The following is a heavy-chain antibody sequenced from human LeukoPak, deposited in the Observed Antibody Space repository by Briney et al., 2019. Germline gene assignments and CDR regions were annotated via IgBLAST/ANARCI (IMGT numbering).Heavy chain of an antibody. J-gene: IGHJ2*01. CDR2: IYTSGST. D-gene: IGHD3-22*01. V-gene: IGHV4-4*07. Sequence: SETLSLTCTVSGGSISSYYWSWIRQPAGKGLEWIGRIYTSGSTNYNPSLKSRVTISVDTSKNQFSLKLSSVTAADTAVYYCARRWYYYDSSGYYRRWYFDLWGRGTLVTVSS. CDR3: ARRWYYYDSSGYYRRWYFDL. CDR1: GGSISSYY.